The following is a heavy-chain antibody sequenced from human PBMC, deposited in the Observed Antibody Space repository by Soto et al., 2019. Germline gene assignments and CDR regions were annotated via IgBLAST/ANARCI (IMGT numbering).Heavy chain of an antibody. V-gene: IGHV1-3*01. J-gene: IGHJ5*02. CDR1: GYTFTSYA. CDR2: INAGNGNT. D-gene: IGHD2-2*01. Sequence: ASVKVSCKASGYTFTSYAMHWVRQAPGQRLEWMGWINAGNGNTKYSQKFQGRVTITRDTSASTAYMELSSLRSEDTAVYYCARRYCSSTSCYFWSDWFDPWGQGTLVTVSS. CDR3: ARRYCSSTSCYFWSDWFDP.